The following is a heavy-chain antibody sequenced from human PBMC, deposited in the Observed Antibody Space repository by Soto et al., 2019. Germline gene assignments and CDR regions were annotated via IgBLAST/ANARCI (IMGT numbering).Heavy chain of an antibody. CDR3: ARIASAGRGWDV. J-gene: IGHJ6*02. D-gene: IGHD6-13*01. V-gene: IGHV3-7*01. CDR2: IKQDGSEK. Sequence: EVPLVESGGGLVQPGGSLRLSCADFGFTFSNYWMSWVRQAPVKGLEWVGHIKQDGSEKNHVDSVKGPFTISRDNAKNSLYLQMNSLRAEDTAVYYCARIASAGRGWDVWGQGTTVVVSS. CDR1: GFTFSNYW.